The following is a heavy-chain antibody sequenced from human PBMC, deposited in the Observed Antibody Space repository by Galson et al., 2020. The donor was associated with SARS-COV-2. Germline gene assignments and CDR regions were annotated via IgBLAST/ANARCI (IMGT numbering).Heavy chain of an antibody. CDR2: IFSNDEK. CDR3: ARRGSSGWDLINNWFDP. V-gene: IGHV2-26*01. J-gene: IGHJ5*02. CDR1: GFSLSNARMG. Sequence: KMSGPTLVKPTETLTLTCTVPGFSLSNARMGVSWIRQPPGKALEWLAHIFSNDEKSYSTSLKSRLTISKDTSKSQVVLTMTNMDPVDTATYYCARRGSSGWDLINNWFDPWGQGTLVTVSS. D-gene: IGHD6-19*01.